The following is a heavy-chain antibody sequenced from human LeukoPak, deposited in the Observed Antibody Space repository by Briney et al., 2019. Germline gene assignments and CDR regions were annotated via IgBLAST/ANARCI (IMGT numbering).Heavy chain of an antibody. CDR3: AREQYYYGSGRYYNGIDY. V-gene: IGHV3-7*01. CDR2: MKGDGSDK. D-gene: IGHD3-10*01. J-gene: IGHJ4*02. CDR1: GFTFSSYW. Sequence: PGGSLRLPCAASGFTFSSYWMSWVRQAPGKGLEWVANMKGDGSDKYYVDSVKGRFTISRDNAKNSLYLQMNSLRAEDTAVYYCAREQYYYGSGRYYNGIDYWGQGTLVTVSS.